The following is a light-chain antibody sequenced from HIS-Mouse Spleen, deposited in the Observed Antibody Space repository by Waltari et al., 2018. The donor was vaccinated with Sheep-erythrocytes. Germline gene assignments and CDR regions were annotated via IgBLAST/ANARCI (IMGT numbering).Light chain of an antibody. V-gene: IGKV1-5*03. CDR2: KAS. CDR1: QSISSW. Sequence: DIQMTQSPSTLSASEGDRVTITGRASQSISSWLAWYQQKPGKAPKLLIYKASSLESGVPSRCSGSGSGTEFTLTISSLQPDDFATYYCQQYNSYSRTFGQGTKVEIK. CDR3: QQYNSYSRT. J-gene: IGKJ1*01.